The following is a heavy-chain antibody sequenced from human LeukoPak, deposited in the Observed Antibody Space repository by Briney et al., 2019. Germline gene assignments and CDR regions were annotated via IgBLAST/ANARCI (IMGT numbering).Heavy chain of an antibody. CDR3: ARDLDIVVVPAAGDDAFDI. Sequence: GESLKISCKGSGYSFTSYGISWVRQAPGQGLEWMGWISAYNGNTNYAQKLQGRVTMTTDTSTSTAYMELRSLRSDDTAVYYCARDLDIVVVPAAGDDAFDIWGQGTMVTVSS. V-gene: IGHV1-18*01. CDR1: GYSFTSYG. CDR2: ISAYNGNT. J-gene: IGHJ3*02. D-gene: IGHD2-2*01.